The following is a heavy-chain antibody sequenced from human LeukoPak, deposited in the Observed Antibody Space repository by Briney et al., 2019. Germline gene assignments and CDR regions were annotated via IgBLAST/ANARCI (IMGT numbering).Heavy chain of an antibody. CDR3: AKDHRVGQLLLLP. CDR2: ISGGGGSS. V-gene: IGHV3-23*01. J-gene: IGHJ5*02. Sequence: GGSLRLSCAASGFTFSSYAMAWVRQAPGMGLEWVSTISGGGGSSYYADSVKGRFTISRDNSKNALYLQMNNLRAEDTAVYYCAKDHRVGQLLLLPWGQGTLVTVSS. CDR1: GFTFSSYA. D-gene: IGHD2-15*01.